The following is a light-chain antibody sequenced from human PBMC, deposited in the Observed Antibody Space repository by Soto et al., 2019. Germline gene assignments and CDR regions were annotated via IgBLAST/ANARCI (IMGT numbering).Light chain of an antibody. J-gene: IGKJ1*01. CDR1: QSVSSD. Sequence: EIVMTQSPGTLSVSPGERVTLSCRASQSVSSDLAWYQQKPGQAPRLLIYGASTRATDIPARFSGSGSGTDFTLTVSSLQLEDSATYYCQQSYSTLWTFGQGTKVDIK. CDR3: QQSYSTLWT. V-gene: IGKV3-15*01. CDR2: GAS.